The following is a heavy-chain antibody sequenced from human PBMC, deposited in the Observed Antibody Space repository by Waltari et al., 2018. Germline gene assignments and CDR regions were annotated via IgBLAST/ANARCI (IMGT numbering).Heavy chain of an antibody. Sequence: EVQLLESGGTIVQPGGSLKVACAASGLNFGSSWMHWVRQTPGKGLMWVSDINYDGTQTKSADSVRGRFTISRDNAKSTLYLQMTDLRAEDTAVYFCVRARWDYLYFDTWGQGTLVTVSS. V-gene: IGHV3-74*01. J-gene: IGHJ5*02. CDR1: GLNFGSSW. D-gene: IGHD1-26*01. CDR3: VRARWDYLYFDT. CDR2: INYDGTQT.